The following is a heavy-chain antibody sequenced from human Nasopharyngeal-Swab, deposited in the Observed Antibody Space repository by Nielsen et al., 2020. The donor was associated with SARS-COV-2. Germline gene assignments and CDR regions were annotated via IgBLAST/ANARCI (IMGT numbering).Heavy chain of an antibody. CDR1: GFTFSSYE. Sequence: GGSLRLSCAASGFTFSSYEMNWVRQAPGKGLEWVSYISSSGSTIYYADSVKGRFTLSRDNAKNSLNLQMNSLRAEDTAVYYCARALDSSITIFGVVTRYGMDVWGQGTTVTISS. CDR2: ISSSGSTI. D-gene: IGHD3-3*01. J-gene: IGHJ6*02. V-gene: IGHV3-48*03. CDR3: ARALDSSITIFGVVTRYGMDV.